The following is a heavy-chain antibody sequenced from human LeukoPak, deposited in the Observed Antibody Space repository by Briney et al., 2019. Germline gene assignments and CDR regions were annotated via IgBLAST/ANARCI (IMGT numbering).Heavy chain of an antibody. J-gene: IGHJ4*02. D-gene: IGHD3-16*01. CDR1: GFNVSNNY. CDR3: AKDFFPKTSVYYFDS. V-gene: IGHV3-53*01. CDR2: IYSSGST. Sequence: GGSLRLSCAASGFNVSNNYMTWVRQAPGKGLEWVSLIYSSGSTYYADSVKGRFTISRDNSKNTLYLQVNSLRAEDTAVYYCAKDFFPKTSVYYFDSWGQGTLVTVSS.